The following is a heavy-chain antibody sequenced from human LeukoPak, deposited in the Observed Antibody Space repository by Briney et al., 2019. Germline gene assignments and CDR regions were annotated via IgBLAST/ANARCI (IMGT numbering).Heavy chain of an antibody. J-gene: IGHJ4*02. D-gene: IGHD6-6*01. Sequence: GASVKVSCKASGYTFTGYYMHWVRQAPGQGLEWMGWINPNSGGTNYAQKFQGRVTMTRDTSISTAYMELSRLRSDDTAVYYCARGSVTLAARDFDYWGQGTLVTVSS. V-gene: IGHV1-2*02. CDR2: INPNSGGT. CDR3: ARGSVTLAARDFDY. CDR1: GYTFTGYY.